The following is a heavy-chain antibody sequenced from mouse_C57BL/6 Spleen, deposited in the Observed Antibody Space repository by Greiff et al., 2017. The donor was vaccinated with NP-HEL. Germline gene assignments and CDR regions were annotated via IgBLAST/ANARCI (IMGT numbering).Heavy chain of an antibody. Sequence: QVQLQQPGAELVKPGASVKMPCKASGYTFTSYWITWVKQRPGQGLEWIGDIYPGSGSTNYNEKFKSKATLTVDTSSSTAYMQLSSLTSEDSAVYYCARGDYGSPMDYWGQGTSVTVSS. V-gene: IGHV1-55*01. D-gene: IGHD1-1*01. J-gene: IGHJ4*01. CDR2: IYPGSGST. CDR1: GYTFTSYW. CDR3: ARGDYGSPMDY.